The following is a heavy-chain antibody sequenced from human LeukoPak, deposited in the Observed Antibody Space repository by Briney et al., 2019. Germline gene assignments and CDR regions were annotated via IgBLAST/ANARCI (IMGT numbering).Heavy chain of an antibody. CDR2: ISYDGSNK. J-gene: IGHJ4*02. V-gene: IGHV3-30-3*01. D-gene: IGHD3-3*01. CDR3: ARGGDFWSGQEPIDY. CDR1: GFTFSSYA. Sequence: PGGSLRLSCAASGFTFSSYAVHWVRQAPGKGLEWVAVISYDGSNKYYADSVKGRFTISRDNSKNTLYLQMNSLRAEDTAVYYCARGGDFWSGQEPIDYWGQGTLVTVSS.